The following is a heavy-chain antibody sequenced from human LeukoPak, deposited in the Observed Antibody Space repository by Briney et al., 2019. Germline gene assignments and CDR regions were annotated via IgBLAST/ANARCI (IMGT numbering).Heavy chain of an antibody. J-gene: IGHJ4*02. CDR1: GFTFSSYG. Sequence: GGSLRLSCAASGFTFSSYGMHWVRQAPGKGLEWVAVISYDGSNKYYADSVKGRFTISRDNSKNTLYLQMNSLRAEDTAVYYCAKKMNDYWGQGTLVTVSS. CDR3: AKKMNDY. V-gene: IGHV3-30*18. CDR2: ISYDGSNK.